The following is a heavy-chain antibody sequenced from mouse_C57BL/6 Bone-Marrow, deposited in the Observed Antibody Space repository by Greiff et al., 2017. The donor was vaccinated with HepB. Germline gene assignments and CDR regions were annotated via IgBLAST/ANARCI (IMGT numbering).Heavy chain of an antibody. J-gene: IGHJ4*01. CDR3: AKKIYYDYPYAMDY. D-gene: IGHD2-4*01. V-gene: IGHV2-5*01. CDR2: IWRGGST. CDR1: GFSLTSYG. Sequence: QVQLKQSGPGLVQPSQSLSITCTVSGFSLTSYGVHWVRQSPGKGLEWLGVIWRGGSTDYNAAFMSRLSITNDNSKSQVFFKMNSLQADDTAIYYCAKKIYYDYPYAMDYWGQGTSVTVSS.